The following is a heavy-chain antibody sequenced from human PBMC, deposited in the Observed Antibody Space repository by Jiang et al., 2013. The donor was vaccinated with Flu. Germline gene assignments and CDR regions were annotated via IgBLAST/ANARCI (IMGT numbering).Heavy chain of an antibody. CDR1: GGSISSYY. CDR3: ARHRIVGATGAFDI. CDR2: IYYSGST. Sequence: LLKPSETLSLTCTVSGGSISSYYWSWIRQPPGKGLEWIGYIYYSGSTNYNPSLKSRVTISVDTSKNQFSLKLSSVTAADTAVYYCARHRIVGATGAFDIWGQGTMVTVSS. V-gene: IGHV4-59*08. J-gene: IGHJ3*02. D-gene: IGHD1-26*01.